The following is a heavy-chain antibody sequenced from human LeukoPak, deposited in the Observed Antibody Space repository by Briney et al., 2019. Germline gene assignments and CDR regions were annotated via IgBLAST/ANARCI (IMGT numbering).Heavy chain of an antibody. J-gene: IGHJ5*02. Sequence: ASVKVSCKASGYTFTGYYMHWVRQAPGQGLEWMGRINPNSGGTDYAQKFQGRVTMTRDTSISTAYVELSRLRSDDTAVYYCARDMATVTRGLLGWFDPWGQGTLVTVSS. CDR3: ARDMATVTRGLLGWFDP. D-gene: IGHD4-11*01. CDR1: GYTFTGYY. CDR2: INPNSGGT. V-gene: IGHV1-2*06.